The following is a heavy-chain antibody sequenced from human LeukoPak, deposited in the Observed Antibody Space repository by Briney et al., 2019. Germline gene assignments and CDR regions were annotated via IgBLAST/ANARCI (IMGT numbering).Heavy chain of an antibody. V-gene: IGHV1-18*01. CDR1: GYTFTSYG. Sequence: GASVKVSCKASGYTFTSYGVSWVRQAPGQGLEWMGWISAYNGNTNYAQKLQGRVTMTTDTSTSTAYMELRSLRSDDTAVYYCARAGISDVTTDFDYWGQGTLVTVSS. J-gene: IGHJ4*02. D-gene: IGHD1-14*01. CDR3: ARAGISDVTTDFDY. CDR2: ISAYNGNT.